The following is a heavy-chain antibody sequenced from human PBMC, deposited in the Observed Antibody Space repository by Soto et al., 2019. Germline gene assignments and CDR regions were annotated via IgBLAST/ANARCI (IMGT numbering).Heavy chain of an antibody. V-gene: IGHV4-34*01. CDR3: ARNIVVVPTAMVRDV. CDR2: INHSGST. J-gene: IGHJ6*04. D-gene: IGHD2-2*01. CDR1: GGSFSGYY. Sequence: SETLSLTCAVFGGSFSGYYWSWIRQPPGKGLEWIGEINHSGSTNYNPSLKSRVTISVDTSKNQFSLKLSSVTAADTAVYYCARNIVVVPTAMVRDVWGKGTTVTVSS.